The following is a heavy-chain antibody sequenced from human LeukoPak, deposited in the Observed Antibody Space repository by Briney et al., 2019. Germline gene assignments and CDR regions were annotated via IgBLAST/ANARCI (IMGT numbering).Heavy chain of an antibody. CDR3: ARALDQRYSSGWYQVPADY. CDR1: GYTFTSYY. CDR2: INPSGGST. J-gene: IGHJ4*02. Sequence: ASVKVSCKASGYTFTSYYMHWVRQAPGQGLEWMGIINPSGGSTSYAQKFQGRVTMTRDTSTSTVYMELSSLRSEDTAVYYCARALDQRYSSGWYQVPADYWGQGTLVTVSS. V-gene: IGHV1-46*01. D-gene: IGHD6-19*01.